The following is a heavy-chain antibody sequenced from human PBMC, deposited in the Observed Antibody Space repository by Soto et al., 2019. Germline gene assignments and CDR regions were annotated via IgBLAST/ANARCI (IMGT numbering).Heavy chain of an antibody. V-gene: IGHV4-39*01. J-gene: IGHJ6*02. CDR3: TCIFSGGYGYGFYYYGMDV. CDR1: GGSISSSSYY. Sequence: QLQLQESGPGLVKPSETLSLTCTVSGGSISSSSYYWGWIRQPPGKGLEWIGSIYYSGSTYYNPSLKSRVTISVDPSKSQFSLKLSSVTAADTAVYYCTCIFSGGYGYGFYYYGMDVWGHGTTVTVSS. D-gene: IGHD5-18*01. CDR2: IYYSGST.